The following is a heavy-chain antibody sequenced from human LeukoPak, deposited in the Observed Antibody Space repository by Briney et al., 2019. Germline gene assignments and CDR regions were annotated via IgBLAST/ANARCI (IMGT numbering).Heavy chain of an antibody. CDR1: GGTFSSYA. Sequence: SARVSCKASGGTFSSYAISWVRQAPGQGLEWMGGIIPIFGTANYAQKFQGRVTITADESTSTAYMELSSLRSADTAVYYCAREKTGTVDYWGQGTLVTVSS. CDR3: AREKTGTVDY. V-gene: IGHV1-69*13. D-gene: IGHD1-1*01. CDR2: IIPIFGTA. J-gene: IGHJ4*02.